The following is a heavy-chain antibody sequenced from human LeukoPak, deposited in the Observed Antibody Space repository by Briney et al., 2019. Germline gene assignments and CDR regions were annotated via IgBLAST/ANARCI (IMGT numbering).Heavy chain of an antibody. Sequence: LSLTCTVSGGSISTYYWSWIRQPPGKGLEWVAVISYDGSNKYYADSVKGRFTISRDNSKNTLYLQMNSLRAEDTAVYYCARRAGAYSHPYDYWGQGTLVTVSS. CDR2: ISYDGSNK. CDR1: GGSISTYY. J-gene: IGHJ4*02. V-gene: IGHV3-30*03. D-gene: IGHD4/OR15-4a*01. CDR3: ARRAGAYSHPYDY.